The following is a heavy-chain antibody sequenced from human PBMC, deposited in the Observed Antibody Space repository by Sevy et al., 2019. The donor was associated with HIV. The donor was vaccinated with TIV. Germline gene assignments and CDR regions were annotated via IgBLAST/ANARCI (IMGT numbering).Heavy chain of an antibody. CDR2: MKQDGSEE. CDR3: VREGLGGYSYILDY. Sequence: GGSLRLSCAASGFSFSIYWMSWVRQAPGKGLEWVATMKQDGSEEDYVDSVKGRFTISRDNAKNSLFLQMNSLSAEDTAVYYCVREGLGGYSYILDYWGHGTLVTVSS. V-gene: IGHV3-7*01. D-gene: IGHD5-18*01. CDR1: GFSFSIYW. J-gene: IGHJ4*01.